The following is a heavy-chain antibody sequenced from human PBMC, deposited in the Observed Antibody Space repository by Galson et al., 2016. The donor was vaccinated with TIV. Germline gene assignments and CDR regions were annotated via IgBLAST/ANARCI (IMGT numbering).Heavy chain of an antibody. V-gene: IGHV3-30-3*01. J-gene: IGHJ4*02. D-gene: IGHD1-20*01. CDR1: GFTFNSYP. CDR3: ASTLTSYYFDY. Sequence: SLRLSCAASGFTFNSYPMNWVRQAPGKGLEWVAVISYDGSNHADSVKGRFTISRDKSKNTLFLQMNSLRPEDTAVYYCASTLTSYYFDYWGQGTLVTVSS. CDR2: ISYDGSN.